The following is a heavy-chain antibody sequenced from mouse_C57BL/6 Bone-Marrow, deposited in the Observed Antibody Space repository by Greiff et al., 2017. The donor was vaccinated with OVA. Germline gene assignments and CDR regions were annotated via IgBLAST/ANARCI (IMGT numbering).Heavy chain of an antibody. D-gene: IGHD2-14*01. J-gene: IGHJ2*01. CDR3: ARSNGGYRGDY. Sequence: VQLQQSGAELVRPGTSVKVSCKASGYAFTNYLIEWVKQRPGQGLEWIGVINPGSGGTKYNEKFKGKATLTADKSSSTAYMQLSSLTSEDSAVYFCARSNGGYRGDYWGQGTTLTVSS. CDR2: INPGSGGT. CDR1: GYAFTNYL. V-gene: IGHV1-54*01.